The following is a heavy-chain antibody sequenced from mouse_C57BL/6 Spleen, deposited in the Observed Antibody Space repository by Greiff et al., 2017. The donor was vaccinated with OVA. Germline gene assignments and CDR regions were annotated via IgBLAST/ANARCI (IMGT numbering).Heavy chain of an antibody. CDR3: AKIYYDYDGYYFDY. D-gene: IGHD2-4*01. V-gene: IGHV5-6*01. Sequence: EVQLVESGGDLVKPGGSLKLSCAASGFTFSSYGMSWVRQTPDKRLEWVATISSGGSYTYYPDSVKGRFTISRDNAKNTLYLQMSSLKSEDTAMYYCAKIYYDYDGYYFDYWGQGTTLTVSS. CDR2: ISSGGSYT. J-gene: IGHJ2*01. CDR1: GFTFSSYG.